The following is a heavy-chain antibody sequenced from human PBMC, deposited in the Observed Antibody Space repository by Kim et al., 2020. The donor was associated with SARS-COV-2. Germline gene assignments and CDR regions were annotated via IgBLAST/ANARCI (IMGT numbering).Heavy chain of an antibody. CDR1: GFTFSSYS. Sequence: GGSLRLSCAASGFTFSSYSMNWVRQAPGKGLEWVSYISSSSSTIYYADSVKGRFTISRDNAKNSLYLQMNSLRDEDTAVYYCAREQRTMVRGVIIYYGMDVWGQGTKVTVSS. V-gene: IGHV3-48*02. CDR3: AREQRTMVRGVIIYYGMDV. J-gene: IGHJ6*02. D-gene: IGHD3-10*01. CDR2: ISSSSSTI.